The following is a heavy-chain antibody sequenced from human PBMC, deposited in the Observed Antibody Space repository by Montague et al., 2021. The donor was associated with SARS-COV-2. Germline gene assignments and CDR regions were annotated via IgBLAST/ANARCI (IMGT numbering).Heavy chain of an antibody. CDR3: ARDQVLWFGEHVV. D-gene: IGHD3-10*01. J-gene: IGHJ4*02. Sequence: SLRLSCAASGFTFSSYSMNWVRQTPGKGLEWVSNISSSSSTIYYADSVKGRFTISRDNAKNSLYLQMNSLRDEDTAVYYCARDQVLWFGEHVVWGQGTLVTVSS. V-gene: IGHV3-48*02. CDR2: ISSSSSTI. CDR1: GFTFSSYS.